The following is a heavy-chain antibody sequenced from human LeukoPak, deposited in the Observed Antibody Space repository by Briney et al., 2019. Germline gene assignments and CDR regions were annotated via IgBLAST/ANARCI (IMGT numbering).Heavy chain of an antibody. CDR1: GFTFSSYS. CDR3: ARDIGINWFDP. CDR2: ISSSSSYI. V-gene: IGHV3-21*01. D-gene: IGHD2-15*01. Sequence: GGSLRLSCAAPGFTFSSYSMNWVHQAPGKGLEWVSSISSSSSYIYYADSVKGRFTISRDNAKNSLYLQMNSLRAEDTAVYYCARDIGINWFDPWGQGTLVTVSS. J-gene: IGHJ5*02.